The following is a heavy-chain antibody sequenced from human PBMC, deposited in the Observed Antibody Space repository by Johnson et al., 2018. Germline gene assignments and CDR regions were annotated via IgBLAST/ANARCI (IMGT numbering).Heavy chain of an antibody. CDR3: ARDKLVEGDIQDYYYYGMDV. Sequence: QVQLVESGAEVKKPGSSXKVSCKASGGTFSSYAISWVRQAPGQGLEWMGGIIPIFGTANYAQKFQGRVTITADESTSTAYMELSSLRSEDTAVYYCARDKLVEGDIQDYYYYGMDVWGQGTTVTVSS. CDR2: IIPIFGTA. CDR1: GGTFSSYA. D-gene: IGHD3-16*02. V-gene: IGHV1-69*01. J-gene: IGHJ6*02.